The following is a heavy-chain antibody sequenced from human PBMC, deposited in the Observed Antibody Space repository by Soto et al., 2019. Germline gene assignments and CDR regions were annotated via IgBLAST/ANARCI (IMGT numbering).Heavy chain of an antibody. CDR2: ISGSGGST. CDR1: GFTFSSYA. Sequence: PGGSLRLSCSASGFTFSSYAMSWARHAPGKGPEWVSAISGSGGSTYYADSVKRRFTISRDNSKNTLYLQMNSLRAEDTAVYYCAKTYVYDYGDYDYWGQGTLVTVSS. J-gene: IGHJ4*02. D-gene: IGHD4-17*01. CDR3: AKTYVYDYGDYDY. V-gene: IGHV3-23*01.